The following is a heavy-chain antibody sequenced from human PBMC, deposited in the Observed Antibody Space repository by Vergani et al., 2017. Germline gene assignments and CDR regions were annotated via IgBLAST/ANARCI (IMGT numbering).Heavy chain of an antibody. CDR2: IYSGDET. D-gene: IGHD3-10*01. V-gene: IGHV3-66*02. J-gene: IGHJ5*02. Sequence: ELQLVESGGGLVQPGGSLRLSCAASGSTVSGNYMTGVRQAPRKGREWVSHIYSGDETYYANSVKGRVTISRDTSKNTLHLQINNLRVEDTAVYYCARGNYDGSGTYVDPWGQGTLVTVSA. CDR1: GSTVSGNY. CDR3: ARGNYDGSGTYVDP.